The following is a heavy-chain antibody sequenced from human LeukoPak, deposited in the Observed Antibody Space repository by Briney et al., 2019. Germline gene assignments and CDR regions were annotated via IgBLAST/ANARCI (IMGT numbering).Heavy chain of an antibody. V-gene: IGHV4-59*12. Sequence: SETLSLTCTVSGGSINSYYWSWLRQFPGKGLEWIAYISYIGITDYNPSLKSRVTISVDTSKNQFSLKLSSVTAADTAVYYCARYCSSTSCYTSDAFDIWGQGTMVTVSS. D-gene: IGHD2-2*02. CDR3: ARYCSSTSCYTSDAFDI. CDR1: GGSINSYY. J-gene: IGHJ3*02. CDR2: ISYIGIT.